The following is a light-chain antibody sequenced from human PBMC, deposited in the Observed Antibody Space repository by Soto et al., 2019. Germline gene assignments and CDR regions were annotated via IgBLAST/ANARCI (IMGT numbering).Light chain of an antibody. J-gene: IGKJ1*01. CDR3: QQYGSSGRT. Sequence: EIVWTQSPGTLSLSPGERATLSCRTSQSVSSNYLAWYQQKPGQAPRLLIYGASSRATGIPDRFSGSGSGTDFTLTISRLEPEDFAVYYCQQYGSSGRTFGQGTKVDIK. CDR2: GAS. V-gene: IGKV3-20*01. CDR1: QSVSSNY.